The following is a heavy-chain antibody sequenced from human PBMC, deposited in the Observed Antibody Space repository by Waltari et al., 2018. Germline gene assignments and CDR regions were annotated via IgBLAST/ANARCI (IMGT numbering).Heavy chain of an antibody. CDR3: AIDFSGNWLVFFDL. D-gene: IGHD6-19*01. V-gene: IGHV4-4*07. Sequence: QVQLQESGPGLVKPSETLSLTCTVSGASINSYYWSWIRQPAGKGLEWIGRMFASGDTNYNPALNGRVTMSLDTSKNQVSLTLTSVTAADTAVYYCAIDFSGNWLVFFDLWGRGTLVTVAS. CDR1: GASINSYY. J-gene: IGHJ2*01. CDR2: MFASGDT.